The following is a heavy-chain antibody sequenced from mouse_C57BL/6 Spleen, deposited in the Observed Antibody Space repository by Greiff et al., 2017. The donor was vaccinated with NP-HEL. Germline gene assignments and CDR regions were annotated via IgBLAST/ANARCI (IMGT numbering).Heavy chain of an antibody. Sequence: VKLKQSGPELVKPGASVKISCKASGYAFSSSWMNWVKQRPGKGLEWIGRIYPGDGDTNYNGKFKGKATLTADKSSSTAYMQLSSLTSEDSAVYFCARRKSGAMDYWGQGTSVTVSS. D-gene: IGHD3-1*01. CDR1: GYAFSSSW. CDR2: IYPGDGDT. CDR3: ARRKSGAMDY. V-gene: IGHV1-82*01. J-gene: IGHJ4*01.